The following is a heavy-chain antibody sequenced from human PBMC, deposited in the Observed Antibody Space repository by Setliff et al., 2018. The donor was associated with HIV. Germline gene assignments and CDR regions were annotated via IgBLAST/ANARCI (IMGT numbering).Heavy chain of an antibody. D-gene: IGHD4-4*01. Sequence: PSETLSLTCTVSGDSRSSDNYFWVWVRQPPGKGLEWMGNIFHSGNTYYSPSLKSRVTMSLDTSMNQFSLKLTSVTAADTALYYCARYRRFADYIDVWGKGTTVTVSS. CDR3: ARYRRFADYIDV. CDR2: IFHSGNT. CDR1: GDSRSSDNYF. J-gene: IGHJ6*03. V-gene: IGHV4-39*01.